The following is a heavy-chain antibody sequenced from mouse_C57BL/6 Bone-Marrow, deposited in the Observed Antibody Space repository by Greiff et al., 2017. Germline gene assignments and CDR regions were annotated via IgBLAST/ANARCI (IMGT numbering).Heavy chain of an antibody. D-gene: IGHD1-1*01. J-gene: IGHJ4*01. V-gene: IGHV5-17*01. Sequence: DVQLVESGGGLVKPGGSLKLSCAASGFTFSDYGMHWVRQAPEKGLEWVAYISSGSSTIYYADTVKGRFTISRDNAKNTLFLQMTSLRSEDTAMYYCARVLITTVVAPMDYWGQGTSVTVSS. CDR1: GFTFSDYG. CDR2: ISSGSSTI. CDR3: ARVLITTVVAPMDY.